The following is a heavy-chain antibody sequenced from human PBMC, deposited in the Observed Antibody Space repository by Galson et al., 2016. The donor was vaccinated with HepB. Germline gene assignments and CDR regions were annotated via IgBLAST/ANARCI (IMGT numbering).Heavy chain of an antibody. CDR2: ISSGSDYI. D-gene: IGHD2-21*01. CDR1: AFTFSRYS. V-gene: IGHV3-21*01. CDR3: ARAMGQYQLLPFAMNV. J-gene: IGHJ6*02. Sequence: SLRLSCAAPAFTFSRYSMSWVRQAPGRGLEWLSSISSGSDYIHYADSVKGRFTISRDNAQNSLYLHLSSLRVDDTAVYYCARAMGQYQLLPFAMNVWGQGTMVAVSS.